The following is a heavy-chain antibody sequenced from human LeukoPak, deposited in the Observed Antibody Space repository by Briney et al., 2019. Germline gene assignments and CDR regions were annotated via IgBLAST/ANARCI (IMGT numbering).Heavy chain of an antibody. V-gene: IGHV4-59*01. J-gene: IGHJ4*02. CDR3: ARDRHGAFDY. Sequence: SETLSLTCTVSGGSISSYYWSWIRQPPGKGLEWIGYIYYSGSTNYNPSLKSRVTISVDTSKNQFSLKLSSVTAADTAVYYCARDRHGAFDYWGQGTLVAVSS. CDR1: GGSISSYY. CDR2: IYYSGST. D-gene: IGHD3-10*01.